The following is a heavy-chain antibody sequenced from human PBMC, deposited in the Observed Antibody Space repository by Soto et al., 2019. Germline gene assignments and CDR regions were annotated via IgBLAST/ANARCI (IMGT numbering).Heavy chain of an antibody. CDR3: ASEGSDGGGAFDI. D-gene: IGHD3-16*01. CDR2: IIPIFGTA. CDR1: GGTFSSYA. Sequence: GASVKVSCKASGGTFSSYAISWVRQAPGQGLEWMGGIIPIFGTANYAQKFQGRVTMTRDTSTSTVYMELSSLRSEDTAVYYCASEGSDGGGAFDIWGQGTMVTVSS. V-gene: IGHV1-69*05. J-gene: IGHJ3*02.